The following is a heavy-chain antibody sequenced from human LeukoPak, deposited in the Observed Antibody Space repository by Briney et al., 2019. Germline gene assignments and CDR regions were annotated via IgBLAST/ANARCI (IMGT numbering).Heavy chain of an antibody. CDR1: GGSIGSYY. CDR2: MHYSGSS. V-gene: IGHV4-59*01. Sequence: SETLSLTCAVSGGSIGSYYWSWIRQPPGKGLEWIAYMHYSGSSNYNPSLKSRITTSVDTSKNQLSLKLSSVTAADTAVYYCARSGPGASTAGLFDYWGQGTLVTVSS. D-gene: IGHD6-13*01. J-gene: IGHJ4*02. CDR3: ARSGPGASTAGLFDY.